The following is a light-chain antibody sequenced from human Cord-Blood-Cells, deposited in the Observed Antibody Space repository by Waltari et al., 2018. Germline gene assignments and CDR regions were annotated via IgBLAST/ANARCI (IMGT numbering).Light chain of an antibody. CDR3: QQSYSTPWT. CDR1: QSISSY. V-gene: IGKV1-39*01. CDR2: AAS. J-gene: IGKJ1*01. Sequence: DIQMTQSPSSLPASVGDRVPITCRASQSISSYLNWYQQKPGKAPKLLIYAASSLQSGVPSRFSGSGSGTDFTLTISSLQPEDFATYYWQQSYSTPWTFGQGTKVEIK.